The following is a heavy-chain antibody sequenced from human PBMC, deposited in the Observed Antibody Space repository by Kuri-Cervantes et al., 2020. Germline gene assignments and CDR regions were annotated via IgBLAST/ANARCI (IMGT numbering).Heavy chain of an antibody. CDR2: INPNSGGT. CDR3: ARAFHPGIAAAGMTVDAFDI. Sequence: ASVKVSCKASGYTFTGYYMHWVRQAPGQGLEWMEWINPNSGGTNYAQKFQGWVTMTRDTSISTAYMELSRLRSDDTAVYYCARAFHPGIAAAGMTVDAFDIWGQGTMVTVSS. D-gene: IGHD6-13*01. J-gene: IGHJ3*02. CDR1: GYTFTGYY. V-gene: IGHV1-2*04.